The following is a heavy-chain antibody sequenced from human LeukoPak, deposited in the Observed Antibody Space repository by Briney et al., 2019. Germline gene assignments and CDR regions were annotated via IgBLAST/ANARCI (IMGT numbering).Heavy chain of an antibody. CDR1: GVSISSGGYY. CDR3: ARAAGIAAAGLIDY. J-gene: IGHJ4*02. V-gene: IGHV4-31*03. Sequence: PSETLSLTCTVSGVSISSGGYYWSWIRQHPGKGLEWIGYIYYSGSTYYNPSLKSRVTISVDTSKNQFSLKLSSVTAADTAVYYCARAAGIAAAGLIDYWGQGTLVTVSS. D-gene: IGHD6-13*01. CDR2: IYYSGST.